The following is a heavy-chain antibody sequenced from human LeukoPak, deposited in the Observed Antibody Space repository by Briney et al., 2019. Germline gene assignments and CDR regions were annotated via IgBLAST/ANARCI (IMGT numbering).Heavy chain of an antibody. J-gene: IGHJ4*02. CDR2: IYYSGST. Sequence: SETLSLTCTVSGGSISSSSYYWGWIRQPPGKGLEWIGSIYYSGSTYYNPSLKSRVTISVDTSKNQFSLKLSSVTAADTAVYYCARHGRTNIVATLGVHWGQGTLVNVSS. D-gene: IGHD5-12*01. V-gene: IGHV4-39*01. CDR3: ARHGRTNIVATLGVH. CDR1: GGSISSSSYY.